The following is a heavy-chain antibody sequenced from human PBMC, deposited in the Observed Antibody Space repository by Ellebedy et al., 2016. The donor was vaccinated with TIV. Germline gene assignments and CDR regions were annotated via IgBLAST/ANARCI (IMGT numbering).Heavy chain of an antibody. J-gene: IGHJ4*02. CDR3: ARFYEAGSTEDY. CDR2: FYNSVNT. V-gene: IGHV4-59*08. CDR1: GGSISSYY. Sequence: MPSETLSLTCTVSGGSISSYYWGWVRQPPGKGLEWIGYFYNSVNTNYNPSLKSRVTMSVDTSQNQVSLKLSSVTAADTAVYYCARFYEAGSTEDYWGQGTLVIVSS. D-gene: IGHD3-10*01.